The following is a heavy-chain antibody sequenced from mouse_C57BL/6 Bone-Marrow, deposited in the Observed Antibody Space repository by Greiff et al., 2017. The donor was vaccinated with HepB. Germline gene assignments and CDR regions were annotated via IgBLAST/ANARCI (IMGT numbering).Heavy chain of an antibody. J-gene: IGHJ3*01. CDR1: GFTFSSYA. D-gene: IGHD1-1*01. CDR2: ISDGGSYT. Sequence: EVKLMESGGGLVKPGGSLKLSCAASGFTFSSYAMSWVRQTPEKRLEWVATISDGGSYTYYPDNVKGRFTISRDNAKNNLYLQMSHLKSEDTAMYYCARDYGSPWAYWGQGTLVTVSA. V-gene: IGHV5-4*01. CDR3: ARDYGSPWAY.